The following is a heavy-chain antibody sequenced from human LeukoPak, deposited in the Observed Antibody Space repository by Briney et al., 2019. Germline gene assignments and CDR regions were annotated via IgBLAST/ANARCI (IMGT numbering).Heavy chain of an antibody. CDR3: ARVGVLNWFDP. Sequence: ASVKVSCKASGYTFTSYGISWVRQAPGQGLEWMGWMNPNSGNTGYAQKFQGRVTMTRNTSISTAYMELSSLRSEDTAVYYCARVGVLNWFDPWGQGTLVTVSS. CDR1: GYTFTSYG. V-gene: IGHV1-8*02. CDR2: MNPNSGNT. J-gene: IGHJ5*02. D-gene: IGHD2-8*01.